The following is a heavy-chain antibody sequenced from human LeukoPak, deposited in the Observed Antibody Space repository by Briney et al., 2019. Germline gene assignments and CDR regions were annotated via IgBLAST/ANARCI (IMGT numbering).Heavy chain of an antibody. Sequence: LSGGSLRLSCAASGFTFSDYDMHWVRQATGKGLEWVSEIGTAGDTYYTGSVKGRFTISSENAKNSLYLQMNSLRAGDTAVYYCARVAKERVGGVYYFDYWGQGTLVTVSS. V-gene: IGHV3-13*01. CDR1: GFTFSDYD. CDR2: IGTAGDT. CDR3: ARVAKERVGGVYYFDY. D-gene: IGHD1-1*01. J-gene: IGHJ4*02.